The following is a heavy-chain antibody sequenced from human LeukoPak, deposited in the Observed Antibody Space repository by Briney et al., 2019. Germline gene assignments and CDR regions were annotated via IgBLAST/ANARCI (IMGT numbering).Heavy chain of an antibody. J-gene: IGHJ4*02. Sequence: PGGSLRLSCAASGFTFSSYAMSWVRQAPGKGLEWVSAISGSGGSTYYADSVKGRFTISRDNAKNSLYLQMNSLRAEDTAVYYCAREPVAFGPGGNFHWGQGTLVTVSS. CDR1: GFTFSSYA. CDR3: AREPVAFGPGGNFH. V-gene: IGHV3-23*01. CDR2: ISGSGGST. D-gene: IGHD4-23*01.